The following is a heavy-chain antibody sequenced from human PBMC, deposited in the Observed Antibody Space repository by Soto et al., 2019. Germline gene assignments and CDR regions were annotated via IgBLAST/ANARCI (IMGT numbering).Heavy chain of an antibody. J-gene: IGHJ4*02. CDR3: ARDLSVVGATNLDY. CDR1: GYTFTNYA. CDR2: INPGGGNT. V-gene: IGHV1-3*01. Sequence: ASVKVSCKASGYTFTNYAIHWVRQAPAQRLEWMGRINPGGGNTRYAQKFQGRVTMTRDTSTSTVYMELSSLRSEDTAVYYCARDLSVVGATNLDYWGQGTLVTVSS. D-gene: IGHD1-26*01.